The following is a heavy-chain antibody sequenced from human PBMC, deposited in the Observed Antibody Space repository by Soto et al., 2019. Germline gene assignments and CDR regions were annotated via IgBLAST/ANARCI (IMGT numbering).Heavy chain of an antibody. CDR1: GGSISSGGYY. D-gene: IGHD2-21*02. V-gene: IGHV4-31*03. CDR3: ARSNPFCGGDCYPYFDY. Sequence: SETLSLTCTVSGGSISSGGYYWSWIRQHPGKGLEWIGYIYYSGSTYYNPSLKSRVTISVDTSKNQFSLKLSSVTAADTAVYYCARSNPFCGGDCYPYFDYWGQGTLVTVS. CDR2: IYYSGST. J-gene: IGHJ4*02.